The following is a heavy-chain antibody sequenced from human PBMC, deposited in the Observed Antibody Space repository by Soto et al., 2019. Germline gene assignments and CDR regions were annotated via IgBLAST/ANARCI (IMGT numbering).Heavy chain of an antibody. V-gene: IGHV4-59*01. CDR2: VFYSGST. D-gene: IGHD4-17*01. CDR3: ARVYGDYLDY. J-gene: IGHJ4*02. Sequence: QVQLQESGPGLVKPSETLSLTCTVSGGSISSYYWSWNRQPPGKGLEWIGYVFYSGSTNYNPSLKSRVSISVDTSKNQFSLKLSSVTAADTAVYYCARVYGDYLDYWGQGTLVTVSS. CDR1: GGSISSYY.